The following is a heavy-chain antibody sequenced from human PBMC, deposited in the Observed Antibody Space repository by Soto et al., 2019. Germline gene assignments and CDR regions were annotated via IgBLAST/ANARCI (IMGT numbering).Heavy chain of an antibody. Sequence: QMQLVQSGAEVKKPGSSVKVSCKASGGTLSSFINYPINWVRQAPGQGLEWMGGIVPNVGTVNYAQKFQGRVPITADKSMGTAYSDLSSLRSEDTALYYCARRDTSGFLRYFDNWGQGTLVTVSS. CDR1: GGTLSSFINYP. J-gene: IGHJ4*02. V-gene: IGHV1-69*06. D-gene: IGHD3-3*01. CDR2: IVPNVGTV. CDR3: ARRDTSGFLRYFDN.